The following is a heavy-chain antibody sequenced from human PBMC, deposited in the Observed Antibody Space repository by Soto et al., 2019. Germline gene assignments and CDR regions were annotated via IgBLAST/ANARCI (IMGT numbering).Heavy chain of an antibody. CDR3: ARAFFYQGSDSRGYSFDAFDV. V-gene: IGHV1-18*01. D-gene: IGHD3-22*01. CDR2: ISAHTGSS. CDR1: GYSFNSSG. J-gene: IGHJ3*01. Sequence: SXKGSCHACGYSFNSSGMSFVRQAPGQGLEWMGWISAHTGSSEYAQRFQGRVTMTTDRSTSTAYMELRSLRSDDKAVYYCARAFFYQGSDSRGYSFDAFDVWGPGTLVTVSS.